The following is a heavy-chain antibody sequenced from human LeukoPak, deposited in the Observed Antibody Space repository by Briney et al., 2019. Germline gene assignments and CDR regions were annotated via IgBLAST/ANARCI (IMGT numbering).Heavy chain of an antibody. J-gene: IGHJ3*01. CDR1: GFTFSSSW. D-gene: IGHD6-6*01. CDR2: INSDGSEG. Sequence: GGSLRLSCAASGFTFSSSWMHWVRQAPGKGLEWVASINSDGSEGYYADVVKGRFTISRDNAKNSLYLQINSLRAEDTAVYYCARSSYSSSSSVWGQGTMVTVSS. CDR3: ARSSYSSSSSV. V-gene: IGHV3-7*03.